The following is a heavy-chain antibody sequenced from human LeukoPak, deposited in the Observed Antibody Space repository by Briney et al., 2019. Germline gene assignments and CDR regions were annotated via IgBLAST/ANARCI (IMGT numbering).Heavy chain of an antibody. CDR2: ISAYNGNT. J-gene: IGHJ5*02. CDR1: GYTFTSYG. D-gene: IGHD6-13*01. V-gene: IGHV1-18*01. Sequence: GASVKVSCKASGYTFTSYGISWVRQAPGQGLEWMGWISAYNGNTNYAQKLQGRVTMTTDTSTSTAYMELSSLRSEDTAVYYCARDGRSSGWYWFDPWGQGTLVTVSS. CDR3: ARDGRSSGWYWFDP.